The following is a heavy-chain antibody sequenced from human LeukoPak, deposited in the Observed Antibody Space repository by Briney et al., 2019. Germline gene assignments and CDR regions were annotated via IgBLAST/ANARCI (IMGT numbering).Heavy chain of an antibody. V-gene: IGHV4-61*01. D-gene: IGHD3-16*01. Sequence: SETLSLTCTVSGGSVSSGSYYWSWIRQPPGKGLEWIGYIYYSGSTNYNPSLKSRVTISVDTSKNQFSLKLSSVTAADTAVYYCARAFRSTGGRNWFDPWGQGTLVTVSS. J-gene: IGHJ5*02. CDR2: IYYSGST. CDR3: ARAFRSTGGRNWFDP. CDR1: GGSVSSGSYY.